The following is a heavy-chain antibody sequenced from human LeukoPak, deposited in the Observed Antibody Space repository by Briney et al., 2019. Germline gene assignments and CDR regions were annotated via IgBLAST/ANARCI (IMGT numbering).Heavy chain of an antibody. CDR3: ARNLHYDRTRYYYYMDV. J-gene: IGHJ6*03. CDR2: IYYSGST. V-gene: IGHV4-39*01. D-gene: IGHD3-22*01. CDR1: GGSISSSSYY. Sequence: SETLSLTCTVSGGSISSSSYYWGWIRQPPGKGLEWIGSIYYSGSTYYNPSLKSRVTISVDTSKNQFSLKLSSVPAADTAVYYCARNLHYDRTRYYYYMDVWGKGTTVTISS.